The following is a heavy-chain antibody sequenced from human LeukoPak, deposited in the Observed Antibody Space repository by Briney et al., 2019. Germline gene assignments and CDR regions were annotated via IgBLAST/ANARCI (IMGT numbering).Heavy chain of an antibody. J-gene: IGHJ5*02. V-gene: IGHV4-34*01. Sequence: SETLSLTCAVYGGSFSGYYWSWIRQPPGKGLEWIGEINHSGSTNYNPSLKSRVTISVDTSKNQFSLKLSSVTAADTAVYYCAREPAAIILGLNWFDPWGQGTLVTVSS. D-gene: IGHD2-2*01. CDR1: GGSFSGYY. CDR3: AREPAAIILGLNWFDP. CDR2: INHSGST.